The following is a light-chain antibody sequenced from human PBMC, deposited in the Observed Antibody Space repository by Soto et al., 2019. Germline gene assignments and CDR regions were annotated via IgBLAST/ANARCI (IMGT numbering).Light chain of an antibody. CDR2: SNN. CDR3: AAWDDSLNGPV. Sequence: QSVLTQPPSASGTPGQTVTISCSGSTSYIGSNTVNWYQQLPGTAPKLLIYSNNQRPSGVPDRFSGSKSGTSASLAISGLQSEDEADYYCAAWDDSLNGPVFGGGTKLTVL. J-gene: IGLJ3*02. V-gene: IGLV1-44*01. CDR1: TSYIGSNT.